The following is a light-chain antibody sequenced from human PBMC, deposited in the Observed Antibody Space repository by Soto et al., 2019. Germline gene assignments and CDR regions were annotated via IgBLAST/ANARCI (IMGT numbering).Light chain of an antibody. CDR1: QAITTA. Sequence: IHLTQSPSSLYASGGERVTITYPARQAITTALGCYQQTPGTVPKLLIYAASISQSGVPSRFSGSGSGTDSTLTISSLQAEDFATYYRQQYDRYSWTFCQGTSVDIK. V-gene: IGKV1-17*01. CDR3: QQYDRYSWT. J-gene: IGKJ1*01. CDR2: AAS.